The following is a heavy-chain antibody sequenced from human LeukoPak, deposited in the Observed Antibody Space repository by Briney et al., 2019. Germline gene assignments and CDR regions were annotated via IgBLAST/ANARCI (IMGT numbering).Heavy chain of an antibody. CDR2: IYYSGST. J-gene: IGHJ3*02. Sequence: SETLSLTCTVSGGSISSSSYYWGWIRQPPGKGLEWIGSIYYSGSTNYNPSLKSRVTISVDTSKNQFSLKLSSVTAADTAVYYCARAYYDFWSGYYWQDAFDIWGQGTMVTVSS. D-gene: IGHD3-3*01. V-gene: IGHV4-39*07. CDR1: GGSISSSSYY. CDR3: ARAYYDFWSGYYWQDAFDI.